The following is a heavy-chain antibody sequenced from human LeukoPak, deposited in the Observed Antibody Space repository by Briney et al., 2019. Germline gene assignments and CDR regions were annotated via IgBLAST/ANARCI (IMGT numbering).Heavy chain of an antibody. J-gene: IGHJ6*02. CDR1: GYTFTSYY. CDR2: INPSGGST. CDR3: ARSQRGYSYGYYYYYGMDV. V-gene: IGHV1-46*01. Sequence: ASVKVSCKASGYTFTSYYMHWVRQAPGQGLEWMGIINPSGGSTSYAQKFQGRVTMTRDTSMSTVYMELSSLRSEDTAVYYCARSQRGYSYGYYYYYGMDVWGQGTTVTVSS. D-gene: IGHD5-18*01.